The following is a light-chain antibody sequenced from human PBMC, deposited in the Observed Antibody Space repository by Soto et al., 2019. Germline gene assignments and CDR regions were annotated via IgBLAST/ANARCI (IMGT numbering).Light chain of an antibody. CDR2: AAS. CDR1: HSISFY. Sequence: IQLTQSPSSLSASVVDRFTITCLAFHSISFYLNWYQQKPGNAPKVLIYAASNLQTGVPSRFSGSGSGTDFTLTIKSLQPEDFATYSCQQSYSTPITFGQGTRLEIK. CDR3: QQSYSTPIT. V-gene: IGKV1-39*01. J-gene: IGKJ5*01.